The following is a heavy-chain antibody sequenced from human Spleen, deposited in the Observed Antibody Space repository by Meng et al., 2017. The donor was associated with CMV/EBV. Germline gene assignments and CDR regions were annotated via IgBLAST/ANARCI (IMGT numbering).Heavy chain of an antibody. CDR1: GGSISSFY. Sequence: SETLSLTCTVSGGSISSFYWSWIRQPPGKGLEWIGYIYYSGSTNYSPSLKSRVTISVDTSNQFSLKLNSVTAADTAVYYCARDSRYSGTWYNYAMDVWGQGTTVTVSS. J-gene: IGHJ6*02. CDR3: ARDSRYSGTWYNYAMDV. D-gene: IGHD6-13*01. CDR2: IYYSGST. V-gene: IGHV4-59*01.